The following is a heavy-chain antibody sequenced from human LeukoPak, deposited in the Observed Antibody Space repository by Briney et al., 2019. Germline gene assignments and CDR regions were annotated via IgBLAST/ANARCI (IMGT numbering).Heavy chain of an antibody. V-gene: IGHV5-51*01. CDR2: IYPGDSDS. J-gene: IGHJ4*02. Sequence: GESLKISCQGSGYRFTDYWIVWVRQMPGKGLEWMGIIYPGDSDSRYSPSFQGQVTISADKSVSTAYLQWSSLRASDTAIYYCARASTDNAGWHRGSFDYWGQGTLVTVSS. CDR3: ARASTDNAGWHRGSFDY. CDR1: GYRFTDYW. D-gene: IGHD6-19*01.